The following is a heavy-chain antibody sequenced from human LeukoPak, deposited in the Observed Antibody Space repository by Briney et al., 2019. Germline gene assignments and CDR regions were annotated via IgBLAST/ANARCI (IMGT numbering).Heavy chain of an antibody. J-gene: IGHJ4*02. CDR3: ASAGYSSSWYTPEIDY. D-gene: IGHD6-13*01. CDR2: ISSSSSTI. Sequence: SCKVSGYTLTELSMHWVRQAPGKGLEWVSYISSSSSTIYYADSVKGRFTISRDNAKNSLYLQMNSLRAEDTAVYYCASAGYSSSWYTPEIDYWGQGTLVTVSS. V-gene: IGHV3-48*01. CDR1: GYTLTELS.